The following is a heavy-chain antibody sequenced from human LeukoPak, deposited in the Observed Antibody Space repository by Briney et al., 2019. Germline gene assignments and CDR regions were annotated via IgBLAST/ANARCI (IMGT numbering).Heavy chain of an antibody. Sequence: LETLSLTCTVPGGSLSSHYWSWIRQPPGKGLEWIGYIYYSGTTNYNPSLKSRVTISVDTSKNQFSLKLSSVTAADTAVYYCARGVYIAAAQYGYWGQGTLVTVSS. CDR2: IYYSGTT. CDR3: ARGVYIAAAQYGY. J-gene: IGHJ4*02. V-gene: IGHV4-59*11. CDR1: GGSLSSHY. D-gene: IGHD6-13*01.